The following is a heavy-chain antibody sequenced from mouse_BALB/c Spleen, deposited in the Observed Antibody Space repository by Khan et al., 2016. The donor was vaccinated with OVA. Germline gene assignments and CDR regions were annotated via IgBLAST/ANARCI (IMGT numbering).Heavy chain of an antibody. CDR3: ARPPYFSYVLVY. D-gene: IGHD2-10*01. CDR1: GYTFKNDG. CDR2: INTYTGEP. Sequence: QIQLVQSGPELKKPGETVKISCKASGYTFKNDGMNWVKQAPGKGLKWMGWINTYTGEPTYADDFKGRFAFSLETSASTAYLQINNLKNGDTATYFCARPPYFSYVLVYWGQGTSVTVSS. V-gene: IGHV9-3-1*01. J-gene: IGHJ4*01.